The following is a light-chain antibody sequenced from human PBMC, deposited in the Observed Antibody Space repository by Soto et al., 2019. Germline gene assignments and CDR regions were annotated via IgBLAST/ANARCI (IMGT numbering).Light chain of an antibody. CDR1: QTISSW. CDR2: KAS. Sequence: DIQMTQSTSTLSGSVGDRVTITCRASQTISSWLAWYQQKPGKAPKLLIYKASTLKSGVPSRFSGSGSGTEVTLPISSLQPDDFATYYCQHYNSYSEAFGQGTKVELK. CDR3: QHYNSYSEA. V-gene: IGKV1-5*03. J-gene: IGKJ1*01.